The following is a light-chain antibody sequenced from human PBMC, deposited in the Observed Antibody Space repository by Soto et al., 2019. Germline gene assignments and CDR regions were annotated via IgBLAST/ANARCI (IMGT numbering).Light chain of an antibody. J-gene: IGLJ1*01. CDR3: CLYAVTFYV. CDR1: SSDVGTYDF. CDR2: DVS. Sequence: QSALTQPRSVSRSPGQSVTISCTGTSSDVGTYDFVSWYQQHPGKAPRLMIFDVSERPSGVPDRFSGSKSGNTASLTISGLQAEDEADYYCCLYAVTFYVFGTGTKLTVL. V-gene: IGLV2-11*01.